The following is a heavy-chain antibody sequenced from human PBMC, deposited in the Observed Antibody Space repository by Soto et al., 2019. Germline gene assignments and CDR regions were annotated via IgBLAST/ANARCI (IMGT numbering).Heavy chain of an antibody. Sequence: PSETLSLTCVVSGVSVTSKNWWWSWVRLSPGERPEWIGQVYYTGSIKYNPSLQSRATISLDKSKNLLSLNLTSVTAADTALYYCAELTGIKMPDSPSTYHFAMDVWGQGTTVTVSS. D-gene: IGHD3-10*01. CDR3: AELTGIKMPDSPSTYHFAMDV. V-gene: IGHV4-4*02. CDR1: GVSVTSKNW. J-gene: IGHJ6*02. CDR2: VYYTGSI.